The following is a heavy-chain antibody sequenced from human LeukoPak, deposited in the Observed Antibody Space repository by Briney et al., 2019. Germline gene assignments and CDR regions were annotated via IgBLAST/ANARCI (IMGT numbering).Heavy chain of an antibody. Sequence: SETLSLTCTVSGGSISSGSYYWSWIRQPAGKGLEWIGRIYTSGSTNYNPSLKSRVTISVDTSKNQLSLKLSSVTAADTAVYYCARTGAAYYYYYYMDVWGKGTTVTVSS. V-gene: IGHV4-61*02. CDR1: GGSISSGSYY. J-gene: IGHJ6*03. CDR3: ARTGAAYYYYYYMDV. CDR2: IYTSGST. D-gene: IGHD1-14*01.